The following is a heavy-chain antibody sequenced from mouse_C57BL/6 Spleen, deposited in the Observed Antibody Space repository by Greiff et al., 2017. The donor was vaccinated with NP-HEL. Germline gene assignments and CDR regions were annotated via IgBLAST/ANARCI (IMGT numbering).Heavy chain of an antibody. CDR2: IDPENGDT. Sequence: VQLKESGAELVRPGASVKLSCTASGFNIKDDYMHWVKQRPEQGLEWIGWIDPENGDTEYASKFQGKATITADTSSNTAYLQLSSLTSEDTAVYYCTTSDYDEGYFDYWGQGTTLTVSS. V-gene: IGHV14-4*01. CDR3: TTSDYDEGYFDY. D-gene: IGHD2-4*01. CDR1: GFNIKDDY. J-gene: IGHJ2*01.